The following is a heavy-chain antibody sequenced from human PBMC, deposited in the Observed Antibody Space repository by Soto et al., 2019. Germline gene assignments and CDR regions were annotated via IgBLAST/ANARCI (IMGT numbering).Heavy chain of an antibody. CDR3: AREKTSYGMNC. J-gene: IGHJ6*02. Sequence: QVQLVQSGAEVKKTGASVKVSCKASGYTFTSSDINWVRQATGQGLEWMGWLNANSGNTGYAQKFQGRVPMTRNTSISNVYMELSSLGSEDTAVYYCAREKTSYGMNCWGQGATVTGSS. V-gene: IGHV1-8*01. CDR2: LNANSGNT. CDR1: GYTFTSSD.